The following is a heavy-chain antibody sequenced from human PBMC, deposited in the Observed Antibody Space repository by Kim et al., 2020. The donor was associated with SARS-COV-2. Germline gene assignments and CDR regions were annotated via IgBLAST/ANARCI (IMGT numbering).Heavy chain of an antibody. V-gene: IGHV3-23*01. D-gene: IGHD2-15*01. CDR3: AKVPSCGGDACYSNFDC. CDR2: ISGSGGST. Sequence: GGSLRLSCAASEFTFSSYAMSWVRQAPGKGLEWVSIISGSGGSTFYADSVKGRFTISRDNSKNTLYLQMNSLRAEDTAVYYCAKVPSCGGDACYSNFDCWGGGTLVTVSS. CDR1: EFTFSSYA. J-gene: IGHJ4*02.